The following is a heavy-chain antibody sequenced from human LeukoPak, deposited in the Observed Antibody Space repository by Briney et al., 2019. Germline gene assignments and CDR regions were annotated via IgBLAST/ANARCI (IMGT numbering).Heavy chain of an antibody. CDR3: ARNRDSYDSSAYYYGGY. D-gene: IGHD3-22*01. CDR2: IIPIFGTA. J-gene: IGHJ4*02. CDR1: GGTFSSYA. Sequence: SVKVSCKASGGTFSSYAISWVRQAPGQGLEWMGGIIPIFGTANYAQKFQGRVTITTDESTSTAYMELTSLRSEDTAVYYCARNRDSYDSSAYYYGGYWGQGTLVTVSS. V-gene: IGHV1-69*05.